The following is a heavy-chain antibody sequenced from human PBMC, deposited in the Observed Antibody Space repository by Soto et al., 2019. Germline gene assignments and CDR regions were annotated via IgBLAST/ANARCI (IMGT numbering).Heavy chain of an antibody. CDR3: VRDRGTRTPSRSPSSCRSRDFDL. J-gene: IGHJ3*01. CDR1: GFSVSSYG. D-gene: IGHD2-2*01. V-gene: IGHV3-33*01. Sequence: QEQLVESGGGVVQTGQSLRVSCVASGFSVSSYGIHWVRQVPGKDLERVATTSHNEWSEFSAESLKGRVTVTRDSPKNTIFLQLDSLRVKETALYYCVRDRGTRTPSRSPSSCRSRDFDLWCQGTIV. CDR2: TSHNEWSE.